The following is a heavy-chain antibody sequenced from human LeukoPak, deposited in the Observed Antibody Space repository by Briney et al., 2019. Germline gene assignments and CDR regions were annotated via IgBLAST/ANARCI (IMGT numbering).Heavy chain of an antibody. CDR2: ISSSGSTI. Sequence: PGGSLRLSCAASGFTFSDYYMSWIRQAPGEGLEWVSYISSSGSTIYYADSVKGRFTISRDNAKNSLYLQMNSLRAEDTAVYYCARAHSAAGTGYYYGMDVWGQGTTVTVSS. J-gene: IGHJ6*02. V-gene: IGHV3-11*01. CDR1: GFTFSDYY. D-gene: IGHD6-13*01. CDR3: ARAHSAAGTGYYYGMDV.